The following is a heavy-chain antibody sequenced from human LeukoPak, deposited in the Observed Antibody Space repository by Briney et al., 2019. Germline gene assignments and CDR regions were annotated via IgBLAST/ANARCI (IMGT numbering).Heavy chain of an antibody. CDR2: INTSGGST. J-gene: IGHJ3*02. CDR3: ARDQGDESSIAAPRGAFDI. Sequence: PGASVKVSCKAFGYTFTSNYMHWVRQAPGQGLEWIGIINTSGGSTSYAQKFQGRVTMTRDMSTSTVYMELSSLRSEDTAVYYCARDQGDESSIAAPRGAFDIWGQGTMVTVSS. V-gene: IGHV1-46*01. D-gene: IGHD6-6*01. CDR1: GYTFTSNY.